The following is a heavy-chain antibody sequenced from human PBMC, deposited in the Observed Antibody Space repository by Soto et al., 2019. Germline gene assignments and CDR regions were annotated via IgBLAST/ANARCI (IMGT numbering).Heavy chain of an antibody. CDR1: GFTFSTNS. CDR3: VKWDGYGDS. J-gene: IGHJ5*01. CDR2: LSVGGDRT. D-gene: IGHD5-12*01. V-gene: IGHV3-23*01. Sequence: EVQVLESGGGLVQPGGSLRLSCAAFGFTFSTNSMARFRQTPGKGVEWVSGLSVGGDRTFYLESVKGRLTISSDNSKNVVYLQMNSLSADDTAVYFCVKWDGYGDSWGQGTLVTVSS.